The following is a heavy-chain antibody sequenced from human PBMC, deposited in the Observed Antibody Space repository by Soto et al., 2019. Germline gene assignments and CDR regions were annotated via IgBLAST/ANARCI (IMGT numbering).Heavy chain of an antibody. V-gene: IGHV3-23*01. J-gene: IGHJ4*02. CDR3: AKDHSLYYYDSSGYPRG. CDR2: ISGSGGST. CDR1: GFTFSSYA. D-gene: IGHD3-22*01. Sequence: GGSLRLSCAASGFTFSSYAMSWVRQAPGKGLEWVSAISGSGGSTYYADSVKGRFTISRDNSKNTLYLQMNSLRAEDTAVYYCAKDHSLYYYDSSGYPRGWGQGTLVTVSS.